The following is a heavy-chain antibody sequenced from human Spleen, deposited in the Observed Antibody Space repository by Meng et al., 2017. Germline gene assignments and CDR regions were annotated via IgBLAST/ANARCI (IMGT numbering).Heavy chain of an antibody. D-gene: IGHD3-16*01. V-gene: IGHV3-9*01. CDR3: AKDLGGS. CDR1: GFTFDDYA. CDR2: ISWNSGSI. J-gene: IGHJ5*02. Sequence: SLKVSCAASGFTFDDYAMHWVRQAPGKGLERVSGISWNSGSIGYADSVKGRVTISRDNAKNSLYLQMNSLRAEDTALYYCAKDLGGSWGQGTLVTVSS.